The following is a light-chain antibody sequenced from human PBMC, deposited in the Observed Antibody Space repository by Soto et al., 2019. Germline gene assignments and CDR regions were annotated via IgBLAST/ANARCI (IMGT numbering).Light chain of an antibody. CDR3: QKYGDSPMYT. J-gene: IGKJ2*01. Sequence: EIVLTQSPGTLSSSPGERATLSCRASQSVSSSHLAWYQQKPGQAPRLLIYGASSRATGIPDRFSGSGSGTDFTLNISRLEPEDFAVYFCQKYGDSPMYTFGQGTKLEI. CDR1: QSVSSSH. CDR2: GAS. V-gene: IGKV3-20*01.